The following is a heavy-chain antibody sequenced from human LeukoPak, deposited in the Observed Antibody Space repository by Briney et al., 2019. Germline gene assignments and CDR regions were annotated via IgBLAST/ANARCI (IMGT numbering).Heavy chain of an antibody. CDR3: AKEQREATVIPLGW. CDR1: GFTFSSYA. CDR2: ISGSGGST. V-gene: IGHV3-23*01. Sequence: GGSLRLSCAASGFTFSSYAMSWVRQAPGKGMEWVSSISGSGGSTYYAESSKGRFTISRDNSKNTLYLQMNSLRAEDTAVYYCAKEQREATVIPLGWWGQGTLVTVSS. J-gene: IGHJ4*02. D-gene: IGHD4-17*01.